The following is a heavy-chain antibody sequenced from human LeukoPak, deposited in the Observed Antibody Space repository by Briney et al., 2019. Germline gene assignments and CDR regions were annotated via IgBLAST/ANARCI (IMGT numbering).Heavy chain of an antibody. D-gene: IGHD6-6*01. Sequence: GESLKISCKGFGYSFTNYWIGWVRQMPGKGLEWMGIIYPGDSDSRYSPSLQGQVTFSADKSISTAYLQWSSLKASDTAMYYCARHSSSSMGRVPPYYYYYMDVWGKGTTVTVSS. J-gene: IGHJ6*03. V-gene: IGHV5-51*01. CDR3: ARHSSSSMGRVPPYYYYYMDV. CDR1: GYSFTNYW. CDR2: IYPGDSDS.